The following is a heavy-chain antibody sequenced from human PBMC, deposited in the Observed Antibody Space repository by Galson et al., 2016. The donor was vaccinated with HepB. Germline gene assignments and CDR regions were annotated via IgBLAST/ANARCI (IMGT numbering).Heavy chain of an antibody. J-gene: IGHJ4*02. CDR1: GFTFSSYA. V-gene: IGHV3-23*01. CDR2: LSGGGAGT. D-gene: IGHD4-17*01. Sequence: SLRLSCAASGFTFSSYAMSWVRQAPGKGLEWVSALSGGGAGTYFADSVKGRFTISRDNSKNTLSLQMDSRRAEDTDVYYCAKTRCGAFGDFGFDYWGQGTLVTVSS. CDR3: AKTRCGAFGDFGFDY.